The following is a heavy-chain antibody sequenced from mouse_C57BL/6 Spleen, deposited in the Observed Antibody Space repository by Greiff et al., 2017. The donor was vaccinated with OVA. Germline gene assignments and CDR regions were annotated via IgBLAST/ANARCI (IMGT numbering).Heavy chain of an antibody. CDR3: AKTAQATCFDY. CDR2: IYPGDGDT. V-gene: IGHV1-82*01. J-gene: IGHJ2*01. CDR1: GYAFSSSW. Sequence: QVQLKESGPELVKPGASVKISCKASGYAFSSSWMNWVKQRPGKGLEWIGRIYPGDGDTNYNGKFKGKATLTADKSSSTAYMQLSSLTSEDSAVYFCAKTAQATCFDYWGQGTTLTVSS. D-gene: IGHD3-2*02.